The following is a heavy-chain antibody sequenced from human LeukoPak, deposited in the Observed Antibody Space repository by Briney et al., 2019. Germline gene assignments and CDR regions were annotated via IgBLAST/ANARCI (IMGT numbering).Heavy chain of an antibody. J-gene: IGHJ4*02. V-gene: IGHV4-38-2*01. CDR2: IYHSGST. Sequence: SETLSLTCAVSGCSISSGYYWGWIRQPPGKGLEGCGSIYHSGSTYYNPSLKSRVIISVDTSNNQFSLKLSFVAAADTAVYYCSRYYGSGSYSLDYWGQGTLVTVS. CDR1: GCSISSGYY. D-gene: IGHD3-10*01. CDR3: SRYYGSGSYSLDY.